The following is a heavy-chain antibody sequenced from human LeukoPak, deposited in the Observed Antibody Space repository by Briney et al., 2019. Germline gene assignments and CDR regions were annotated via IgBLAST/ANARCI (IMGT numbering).Heavy chain of an antibody. CDR3: AKGSDILTSYSDRVFDY. V-gene: IGHV3-30*18. CDR2: ISYDGSNK. CDR1: GFTFSSYG. J-gene: IGHJ4*02. Sequence: GGPLRLSCAASGFTFSSYGMHWVRQAPGKGLEGVAVISYDGSNKYYADSVKGRFTISRDNSKNTLYLQMNSLRAEDTAVYHCAKGSDILTSYSDRVFDYWGQGTLVTVSS. D-gene: IGHD3-9*01.